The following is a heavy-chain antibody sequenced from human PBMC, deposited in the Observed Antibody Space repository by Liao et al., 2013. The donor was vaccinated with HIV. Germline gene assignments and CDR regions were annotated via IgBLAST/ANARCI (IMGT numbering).Heavy chain of an antibody. CDR2: IYYTGST. CDR3: ATYRAEAASFDS. V-gene: IGHV4-39*07. Sequence: QVQLQESGPGLVKPSETLSLTCTVSGGSISNYYWGWIRQPPGKGLEWIANIYYTGSTYYNPPLKSRVTISLDTSKNQFSLRLTSVTAADTAVYFCATYRAEAASFDSWAQGTLVTVSS. D-gene: IGHD6-19*01. CDR1: GGSISNYY. J-gene: IGHJ4*02.